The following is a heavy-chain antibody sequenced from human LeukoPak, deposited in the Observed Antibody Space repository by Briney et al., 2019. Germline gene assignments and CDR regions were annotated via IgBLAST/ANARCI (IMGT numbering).Heavy chain of an antibody. D-gene: IGHD7-27*01. CDR1: GGSFSGYY. V-gene: IGHV4-34*01. CDR2: INHSGST. CDR3: AIGTGGWFDP. J-gene: IGHJ5*02. Sequence: PSETLSFTCAVYGGSFSGYYWSWIRQPPGKGLEWIGEINHSGSTNYNPSLKSRVTISVDTSKNQFSLKLSSVTAADTAVYYCAIGTGGWFDPWGQGTLVTVSS.